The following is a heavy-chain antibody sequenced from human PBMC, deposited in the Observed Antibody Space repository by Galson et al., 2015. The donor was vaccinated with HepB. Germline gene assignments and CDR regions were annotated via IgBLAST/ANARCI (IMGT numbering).Heavy chain of an antibody. CDR1: GDSVSSNSAA. CDR3: ARVTYNWNNGHGAFDI. CDR2: TYYRSKWYN. D-gene: IGHD1/OR15-1a*01. Sequence: CAISGDSVSSNSAAWNWIRQSPSRGLEWLGRTYYRSKWYNDYAVSVKSRITINPDTSKNQFSLQLNSVTPEDTAVYYCARVTYNWNNGHGAFDIWGQGTMVTVSS. V-gene: IGHV6-1*01. J-gene: IGHJ3*02.